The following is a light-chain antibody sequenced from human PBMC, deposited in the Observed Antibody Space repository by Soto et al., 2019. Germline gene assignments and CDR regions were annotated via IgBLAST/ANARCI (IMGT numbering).Light chain of an antibody. CDR1: QSISSW. J-gene: IGKJ4*01. CDR2: DAS. Sequence: DIQTTQSPSTLSASVGDRVTITCRASQSISSWLAWYQQKPGKAPKLLIYDASSLESGVPSRFSGSGTGTEFTLTISSLQPDDFATYYCQQYNIYSFGGGTKVEIK. CDR3: QQYNIYS. V-gene: IGKV1-5*01.